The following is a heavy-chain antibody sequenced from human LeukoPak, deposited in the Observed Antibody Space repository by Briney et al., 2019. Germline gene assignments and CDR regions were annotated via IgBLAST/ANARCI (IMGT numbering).Heavy chain of an antibody. CDR1: GFTFSTYV. D-gene: IGHD1-14*01. Sequence: GGSLRLSCAVSGFTFSTYVMSWVRQAPGKGLEWVSVISGPGETTYYADSVKGRFTISRDNSMNMLYLQMNSLRAEDTAVYYCARHVAIGIRAFDFWGQGTMVTVSS. CDR2: ISGPGETT. J-gene: IGHJ3*01. V-gene: IGHV3-23*01. CDR3: ARHVAIGIRAFDF.